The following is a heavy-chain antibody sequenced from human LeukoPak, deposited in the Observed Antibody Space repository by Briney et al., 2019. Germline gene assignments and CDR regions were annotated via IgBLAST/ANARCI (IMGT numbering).Heavy chain of an antibody. J-gene: IGHJ4*02. V-gene: IGHV4-34*01. CDR2: INHSGST. CDR1: GGSFSGYY. Sequence: SETLSLTCAVYGGSFSGYYWSWIRQPPGKGLEWIGEINHSGSTNYNPSLKSRVTISVDTSKNQFSLKLSSVTAADTAVYYCAREKRRGSSGCDYWGQGTLVTISS. D-gene: IGHD6-19*01. CDR3: AREKRRGSSGCDY.